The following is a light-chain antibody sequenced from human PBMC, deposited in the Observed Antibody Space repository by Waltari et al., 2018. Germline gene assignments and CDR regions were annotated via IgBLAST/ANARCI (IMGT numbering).Light chain of an antibody. CDR2: AAS. J-gene: IGKJ3*01. CDR1: QSIISY. V-gene: IGKV1-39*01. CDR3: QQSYSTSPT. Sequence: DIQMTQSPSSLSASVGDRVTITCRASQSIISYLNWYQQKPGTAPKLLIYAASSLQSGVPSRFSGSGSGTDFTLTISSLQPEDFATYYCQQSYSTSPTFGPGTKVDIK.